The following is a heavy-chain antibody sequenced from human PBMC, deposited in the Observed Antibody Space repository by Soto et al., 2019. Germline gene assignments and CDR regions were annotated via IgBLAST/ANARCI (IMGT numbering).Heavy chain of an antibody. V-gene: IGHV4-39*01. CDR3: AGPSAVSWGSYRLGAFDI. D-gene: IGHD3-16*02. Sequence: SETLSLTCTVSGGSISSSSYYWGWIRQPPGKGLEWIGSIYYSGSTYYNPSLKSRVTISVDTSKNQFSLKLSSVTAADTAVYYCAGPSAVSWGSYRLGAFDIWGQGTMVTVSS. J-gene: IGHJ3*02. CDR1: GGSISSSSYY. CDR2: IYYSGST.